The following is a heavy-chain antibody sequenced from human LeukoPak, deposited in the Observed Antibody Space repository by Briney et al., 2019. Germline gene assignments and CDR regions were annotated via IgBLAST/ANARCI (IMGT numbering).Heavy chain of an antibody. Sequence: ASVKVSCKASGYTFTSYGISWVRQAPGQGLEWMGGISAYNGNTNYAQKLQGRVTMTTDTSTSTAYMELRRLRSDDTAVYYCARGGYYYDSSGYLRLNYYFDYWGQGTLVTVSS. D-gene: IGHD3-22*01. J-gene: IGHJ4*02. CDR3: ARGGYYYDSSGYLRLNYYFDY. V-gene: IGHV1-18*01. CDR2: ISAYNGNT. CDR1: GYTFTSYG.